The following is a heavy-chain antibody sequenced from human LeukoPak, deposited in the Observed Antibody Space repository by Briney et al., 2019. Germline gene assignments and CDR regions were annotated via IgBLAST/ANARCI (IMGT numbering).Heavy chain of an antibody. J-gene: IGHJ6*04. V-gene: IGHV3-48*01. Sequence: GGTLSLSCTVSGFIFSSHSMHGVPDAPGKGVEWVLHISSSASNIKYADPVDGRFTISRDNPKNSLALQMSTLRVEDTAVYYCARGTALLDVWGKGTTVTVSS. CDR2: ISSSASNI. D-gene: IGHD1-1*01. CDR1: GFIFSSHS. CDR3: ARGTALLDV.